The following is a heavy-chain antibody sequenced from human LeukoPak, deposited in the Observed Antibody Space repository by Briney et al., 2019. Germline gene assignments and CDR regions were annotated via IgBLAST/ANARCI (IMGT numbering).Heavy chain of an antibody. D-gene: IGHD6-6*01. CDR2: IYSGGGT. CDR1: GFTVSSNY. J-gene: IGHJ4*02. V-gene: IGHV3-66*01. Sequence: HSGGSLILSCAASGFTVSSNYMSWVRQAPGKGLEWVSVIYSGGGTYYADSVKGRFTISRDNSKNTLYLQMNSLRAEDTAVYYCARARFASSSGEFDYWGQGTLVTVSS. CDR3: ARARFASSSGEFDY.